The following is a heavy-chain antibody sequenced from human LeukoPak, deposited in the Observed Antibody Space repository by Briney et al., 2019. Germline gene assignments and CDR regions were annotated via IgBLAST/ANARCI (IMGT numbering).Heavy chain of an antibody. CDR3: AREGTAGTAFDI. J-gene: IGHJ3*02. CDR1: GGSISSYY. V-gene: IGHV4-59*01. CDR2: IYYSGST. D-gene: IGHD6-13*01. Sequence: PSETLSLTXTVSGGSISSYYWSWIRQPPGKGLEWIGYIYYSGSTNYNPSLKSRVTISVDTSKNQFSLKLSSVTAADTAVYYCAREGTAGTAFDIWGQGTMVTVSS.